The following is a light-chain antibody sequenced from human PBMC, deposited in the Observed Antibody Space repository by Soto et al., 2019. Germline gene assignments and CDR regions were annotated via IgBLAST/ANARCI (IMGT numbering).Light chain of an antibody. J-gene: IGKJ1*01. CDR3: QQLNSYPRP. Sequence: DIQLTQSPSFLSASIGDRVTITCRASQDISSYLAWYQQKPGKAPKLLIYAASTLQSGVPSRFSGSGSGTEFTLTLSSLQPEDFATYYCQQLNSYPRPFGQGTKVEIK. CDR1: QDISSY. V-gene: IGKV1-9*01. CDR2: AAS.